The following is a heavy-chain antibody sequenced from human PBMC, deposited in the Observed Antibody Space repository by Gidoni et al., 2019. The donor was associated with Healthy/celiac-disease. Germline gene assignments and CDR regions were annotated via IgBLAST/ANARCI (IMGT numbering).Heavy chain of an antibody. CDR2: MNPNSGNT. CDR3: ARRWIRRLTDRNWFDP. CDR1: GYTFTSYD. J-gene: IGHJ5*02. Sequence: QVQLVQSGAEVMKPGASVKVSCNASGYTFTSYDINWVRQATGKGLGWMGWMNPNSGNTGNAQKFQGRVTMTRNTSISTAYMELSSLRSENTAVYYCARRWIRRLTDRNWFDPWGQGTLVTVSS. V-gene: IGHV1-8*01. D-gene: IGHD5-18*01.